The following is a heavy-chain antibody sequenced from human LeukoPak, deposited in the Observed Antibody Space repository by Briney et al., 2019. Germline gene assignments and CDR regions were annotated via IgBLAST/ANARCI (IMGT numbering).Heavy chain of an antibody. Sequence: GGSLRLSCAASGFTFSSYAMSWVRQAPGKGLEWVSAISGSGGSTYYADSVKGRFTISRDNSKNTLYLQMNSLRAEDTAVYYCSRDGSAITTGRGYFDSWGQGTLVTVSS. V-gene: IGHV3-23*01. CDR1: GFTFSSYA. CDR2: ISGSGGST. D-gene: IGHD4-11*01. CDR3: SRDGSAITTGRGYFDS. J-gene: IGHJ4*02.